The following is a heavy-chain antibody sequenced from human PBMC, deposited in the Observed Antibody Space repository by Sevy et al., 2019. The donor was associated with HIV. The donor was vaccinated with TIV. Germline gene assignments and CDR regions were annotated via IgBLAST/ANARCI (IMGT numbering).Heavy chain of an antibody. CDR2: ISYDGSNK. CDR1: GFTFSSYA. CDR3: ASRLPPGIVVVPAAIRYYYYGMDV. D-gene: IGHD2-2*02. V-gene: IGHV3-30-3*01. Sequence: GGSLRLSCAASGFTFSSYAMHWVRQAPGKGLEWVAVISYDGSNKYYADSVKGRFTISRDNSKNTRYLQMNSLRAEDTAVYYCASRLPPGIVVVPAAIRYYYYGMDVWGQGTTVTVSS. J-gene: IGHJ6*02.